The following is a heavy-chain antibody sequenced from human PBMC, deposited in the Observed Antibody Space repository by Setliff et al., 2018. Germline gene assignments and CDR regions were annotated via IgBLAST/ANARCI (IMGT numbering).Heavy chain of an antibody. D-gene: IGHD1-26*01. Sequence: ASVKVSCKASGDTFSTYSLSWVRQAPGQGPEWMGCINPNTGGTRFAQKFQFGVTMTADKAITTAYMELTRLTSDDTAMYYCVRDLLGSQGRTFDLWGQGTLVTVSS. V-gene: IGHV1-2*02. CDR1: GDTFSTYS. CDR2: INPNTGGT. CDR3: VRDLLGSQGRTFDL. J-gene: IGHJ5*02.